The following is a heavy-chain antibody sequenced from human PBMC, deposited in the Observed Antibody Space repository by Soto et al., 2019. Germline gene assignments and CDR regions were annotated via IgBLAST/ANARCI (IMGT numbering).Heavy chain of an antibody. V-gene: IGHV3-23*01. J-gene: IGHJ3*02. CDR3: AKSRSVEDGFHI. CDR1: GFPFNNYA. Sequence: PGGTLRLSCAASGFPFNNYAMSWVRHGPGKGLEWVSAIRGSEESTYYAQSVKGRFTISRDNCKNTLNLQMNSLRAEDTAVYYCAKSRSVEDGFHIWGQGTMVTVSS. CDR2: IRGSEEST.